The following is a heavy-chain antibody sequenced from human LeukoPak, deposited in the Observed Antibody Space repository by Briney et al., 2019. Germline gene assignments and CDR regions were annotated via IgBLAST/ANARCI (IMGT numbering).Heavy chain of an antibody. V-gene: IGHV4-31*03. J-gene: IGHJ4*02. Sequence: SETLSLTCTVSGGSISSGGYYWSWIRQHPGKGLEWIGYIYYSGSTYYNPSLKSRVTISVDTSKNQFSLKLTSVTAADTAVYYCARYGSGTYPRFDYWGQGILVTVSS. CDR1: GGSISSGGYY. D-gene: IGHD3-10*01. CDR2: IYYSGST. CDR3: ARYGSGTYPRFDY.